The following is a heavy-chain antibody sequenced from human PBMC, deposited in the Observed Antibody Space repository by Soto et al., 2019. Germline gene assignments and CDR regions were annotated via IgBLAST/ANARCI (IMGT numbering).Heavy chain of an antibody. J-gene: IGHJ6*02. V-gene: IGHV4-34*01. CDR2: INHSGST. Sequence: SETLSLTCAVYGGSFSGYYWSWIRQPPGKGLEWIGEINHSGSTNYNPSLKSRVTISVDTSKNQFSLKLSSVTAADTAVYYCAREGYSSSWYRAPDGMDVWGQGTTVTVSS. CDR1: GGSFSGYY. D-gene: IGHD6-13*01. CDR3: AREGYSSSWYRAPDGMDV.